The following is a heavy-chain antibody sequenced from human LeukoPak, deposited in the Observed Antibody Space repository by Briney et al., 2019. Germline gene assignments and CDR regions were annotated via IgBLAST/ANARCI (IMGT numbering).Heavy chain of an antibody. J-gene: IGHJ4*02. D-gene: IGHD6-19*01. CDR2: IYYSGST. CDR1: GGSISSSSYY. CDR3: ARGGAVAESDY. V-gene: IGHV4-39*07. Sequence: SKTLSLTCTVSGGSISSSSYYWGWIRQPPGKGLEWIGSIYYSGSTYYNPSLKSRVTISVDTSKNQFSLKLSSVTAADTAVYYCARGGAVAESDYWGQGTLVTVSS.